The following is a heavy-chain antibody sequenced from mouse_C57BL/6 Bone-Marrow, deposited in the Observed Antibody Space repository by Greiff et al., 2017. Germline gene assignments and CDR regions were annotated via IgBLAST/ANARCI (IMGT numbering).Heavy chain of an antibody. D-gene: IGHD6-1*01. J-gene: IGHJ2*01. Sequence: VHLVESGPELVKPGASVKLSCKASGYTFTSYDINWVQQRPGQGLEWIGWIYPRDGSTKYNEKFKGKATLTVDTSSSTAYMELHSLTSEDSAVYFCARSGSYPLFDYWGQGTTLTVSS. CDR3: ARSGSYPLFDY. CDR1: GYTFTSYD. CDR2: IYPRDGST. V-gene: IGHV1-85*01.